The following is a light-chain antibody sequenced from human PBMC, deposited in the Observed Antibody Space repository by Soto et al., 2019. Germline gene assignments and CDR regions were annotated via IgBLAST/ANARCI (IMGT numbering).Light chain of an antibody. Sequence: EIVMTQSPATLSVSPGERATLSCRARQSVSSNLAWYQQKPGQAPRLLIYGASTRATGIPARFSGSGSGTEFTLTISSLQSEDFAVYYCQQYNNWPFTFGPVTKVDIK. CDR2: GAS. CDR1: QSVSSN. CDR3: QQYNNWPFT. V-gene: IGKV3-15*01. J-gene: IGKJ3*01.